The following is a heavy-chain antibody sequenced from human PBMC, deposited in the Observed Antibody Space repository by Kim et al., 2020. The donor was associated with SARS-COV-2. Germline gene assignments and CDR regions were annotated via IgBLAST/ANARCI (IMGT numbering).Heavy chain of an antibody. CDR3: ASGYSGYDFAYYFDY. V-gene: IGHV1-69*01. J-gene: IGHJ4*02. D-gene: IGHD5-12*01. Sequence: QKFQGRVTITADESTSTAYMELSSLRSEDTAVYYCASGYSGYDFAYYFDYWGQGTLVTVSS.